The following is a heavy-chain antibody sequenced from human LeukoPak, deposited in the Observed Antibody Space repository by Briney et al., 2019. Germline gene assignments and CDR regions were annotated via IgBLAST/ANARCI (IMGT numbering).Heavy chain of an antibody. CDR3: ARDRAVKARIGGMDV. CDR2: ISSSSSTI. Sequence: GGSLRLSCAASGFTFSSYSMNWVRQAPGKGLEWVSYISSSSSTIYYADSVKGRFTISRDNGKNSLYLQMSSLRAEDTAMYYCARDRAVKARIGGMDVWGQGTTVTVSS. J-gene: IGHJ6*02. D-gene: IGHD5-12*01. CDR1: GFTFSSYS. V-gene: IGHV3-48*04.